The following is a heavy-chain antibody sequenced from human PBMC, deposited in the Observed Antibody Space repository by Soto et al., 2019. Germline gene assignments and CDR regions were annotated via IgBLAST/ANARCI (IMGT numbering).Heavy chain of an antibody. J-gene: IGHJ4*02. CDR3: ARAARSNPRYNWNDARDY. V-gene: IGHV3-66*01. D-gene: IGHD1-20*01. CDR1: GFTVSSNY. CDR2: IYSGGST. Sequence: GGSLRLSCAASGFTVSSNYMSWVRQAPGKGLEWVSVIYSGGSTYYANSVKGRFTISRDNSKNTLYLQMNRLRAEDTAVYYCARAARSNPRYNWNDARDYWGQGTLVTVSS.